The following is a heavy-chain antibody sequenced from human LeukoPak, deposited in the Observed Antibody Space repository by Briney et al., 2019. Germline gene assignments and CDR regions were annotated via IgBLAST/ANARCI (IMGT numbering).Heavy chain of an antibody. V-gene: IGHV4-59*08. CDR2: ISYSGST. Sequence: SETLSLTCTVSGGSISSYYWSWIRQPPGKGLEWIGYISYSGSTNYNPSLKSRVTISIDTSKNQFSLKLRSVTAADTALYYCARQGDDILTGYIDCFDIWGQGRMVTV. D-gene: IGHD3-9*01. CDR1: GGSISSYY. J-gene: IGHJ3*02. CDR3: ARQGDDILTGYIDCFDI.